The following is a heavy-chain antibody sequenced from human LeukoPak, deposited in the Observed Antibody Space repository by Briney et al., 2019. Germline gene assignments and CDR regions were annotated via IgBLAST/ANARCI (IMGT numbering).Heavy chain of an antibody. D-gene: IGHD6-13*01. J-gene: IGHJ4*02. CDR3: AKKSSTAAGITHFDY. Sequence: GGSLKLSCAASGFTFSSYAMSWVRQAPGKGLKWVSAISGSGGNTYYADSVKGRFTISRDNSKNTLYLQMNSLRAEDTAVYYCAKKSSTAAGITHFDYWGQGTLVTVSS. V-gene: IGHV3-23*01. CDR1: GFTFSSYA. CDR2: ISGSGGNT.